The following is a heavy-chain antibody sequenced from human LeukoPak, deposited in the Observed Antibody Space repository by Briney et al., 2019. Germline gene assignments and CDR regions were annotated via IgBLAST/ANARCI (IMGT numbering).Heavy chain of an antibody. CDR2: ISSSGSTI. J-gene: IGHJ4*02. CDR3: AGRSGPDDY. CDR1: GFTFSSYE. V-gene: IGHV3-48*03. D-gene: IGHD2-15*01. Sequence: GGSLRLSCAASGFTFSSYEMNWVRQAPGKGLEWVSYISSSGSTIYYADSVKGRFTISRDNAKKSLYLQMNSLRVEDTAVYYCAGRSGPDDYWGQGTLVTVSS.